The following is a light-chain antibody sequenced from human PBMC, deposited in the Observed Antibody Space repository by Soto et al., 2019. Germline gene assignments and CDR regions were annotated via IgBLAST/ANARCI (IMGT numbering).Light chain of an antibody. J-gene: IGKJ5*01. CDR2: DAS. CDR1: QDISDF. V-gene: IGKV1-33*01. CDR3: QQYDDLPIT. Sequence: DVQVPQSQSSLFASEGDIVTITCQASQDISDFLNWYQQKPGKAPKVLIYDASSLQAGVPSRFSGHGSGTHFTFTISSLQPDDSGIYYCQQYDDLPITSAQGARLAI.